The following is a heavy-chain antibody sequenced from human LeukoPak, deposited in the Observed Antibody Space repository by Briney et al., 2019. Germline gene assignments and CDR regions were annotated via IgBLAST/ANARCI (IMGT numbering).Heavy chain of an antibody. V-gene: IGHV4-59*01. Sequence: PSETLSLTCTVSGGSISRYYWSWIRKPPDKGLEWIGYIHYSGSTNYNPSLKSRVSISVDTSKNQFSLKLSSVTAADAAIYYCARDGYCSSTSCPKDYYYYYMDVWGKGTTVTVSS. CDR3: ARDGYCSSTSCPKDYYYYYMDV. J-gene: IGHJ6*03. CDR1: GGSISRYY. D-gene: IGHD2-2*03. CDR2: IHYSGST.